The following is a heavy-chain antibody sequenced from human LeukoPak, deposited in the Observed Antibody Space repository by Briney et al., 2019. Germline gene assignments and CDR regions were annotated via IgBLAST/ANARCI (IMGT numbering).Heavy chain of an antibody. CDR1: GYTFTGYY. CDR2: INPNSGGT. J-gene: IGHJ6*03. Sequence: ASVKVSCKASGYTFTGYYMHWVRQAPGQGLEWMGWINPNSGGTNYAQKFQGRVTMTRDTSISTAYMELSRLRSDDTAVYYCARQSGADYGNYVVEWDYYYYMDVWGKGTTVTVSS. D-gene: IGHD4-11*01. CDR3: ARQSGADYGNYVVEWDYYYYMDV. V-gene: IGHV1-2*02.